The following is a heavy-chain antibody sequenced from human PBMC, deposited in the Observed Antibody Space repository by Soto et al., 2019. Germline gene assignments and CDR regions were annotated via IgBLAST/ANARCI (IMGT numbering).Heavy chain of an antibody. J-gene: IGHJ4*02. D-gene: IGHD3-22*01. CDR3: ARDYYYDSSGYY. CDR2: IYYSGST. V-gene: IGHV4-39*01. Sequence: PSETLSLTCTVSGGSISSSSYYWGWIRQPPGKGLEWIGSIYYSGSTYYNPSLKSRVTISVDTSKNQFSLKLSSVTAADTAVYYCARDYYYDSSGYYWGQGTLVTVSS. CDR1: GGSISSSSYY.